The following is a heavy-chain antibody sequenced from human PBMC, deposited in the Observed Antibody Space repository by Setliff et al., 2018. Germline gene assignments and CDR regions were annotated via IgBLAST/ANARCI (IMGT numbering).Heavy chain of an antibody. CDR3: ARRVSVTGKEFDS. CDR1: GFSFTTDW. Sequence: GESLKISCKGSGFSFTTDWIAWVRQKPGKGLEWVGIMFPANSDTRYSPSFEGQVTMSADNSINTAYLQWNSLKASDTAIYYCARRVSVTGKEFDSWGQGTPVTVSS. D-gene: IGHD6-19*01. V-gene: IGHV5-51*01. J-gene: IGHJ4*02. CDR2: MFPANSDT.